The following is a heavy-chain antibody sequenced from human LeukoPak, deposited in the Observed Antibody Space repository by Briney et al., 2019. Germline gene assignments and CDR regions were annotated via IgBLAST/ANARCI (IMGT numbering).Heavy chain of an antibody. CDR3: AKEGIGAAGRRFDC. CDR1: GFAFSSYG. J-gene: IGHJ4*02. CDR2: IANTGGNT. D-gene: IGHD6-13*01. V-gene: IGHV3-23*01. Sequence: GGSLRLSCVASGFAFSSYGMNWVRQAPGKGLQWVSSIANTGGNTYYADSVRGRFTISRDNSENTLYLQMNSLRDEDTAVYYCAKEGIGAAGRRFDCWGQGTSVTVSS.